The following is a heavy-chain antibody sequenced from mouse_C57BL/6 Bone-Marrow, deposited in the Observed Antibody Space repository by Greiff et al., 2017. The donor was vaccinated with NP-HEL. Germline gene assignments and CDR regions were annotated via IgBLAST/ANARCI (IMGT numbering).Heavy chain of an antibody. J-gene: IGHJ2*01. CDR1: GYTFTDYY. D-gene: IGHD2-3*01. V-gene: IGHV1-26*01. CDR2: INPNNGGT. CDR3: ASTRYDFDY. Sequence: VQLQQSGPELVKPGASVKISCKASGYTFTDYYMNWVKQSHGKSLEWIGDINPNNGGTSYNQKFKGKATLTVDKSSSTAYMERRSLTSEDSAVYYCASTRYDFDYWGQGTTLTVSS.